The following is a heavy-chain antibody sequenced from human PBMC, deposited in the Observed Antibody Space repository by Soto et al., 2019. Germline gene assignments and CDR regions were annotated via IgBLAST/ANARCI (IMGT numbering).Heavy chain of an antibody. V-gene: IGHV4-31*03. CDR1: GGSISSGGYY. CDR3: VKVATRSSGYFDY. D-gene: IGHD3-22*01. Sequence: SETLSLTCTVSGGSISSGGYYWSWIRQHPGKGLEWIGYIYYSGSTYYNPSLKSRVTISVDTSKNQFSLKLSSVTAADTAVYYCVKVATRSSGYFDYWGKGTLVTVSS. J-gene: IGHJ4*02. CDR2: IYYSGST.